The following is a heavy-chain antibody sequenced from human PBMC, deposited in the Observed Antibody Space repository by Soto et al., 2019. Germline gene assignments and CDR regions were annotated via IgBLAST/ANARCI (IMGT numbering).Heavy chain of an antibody. D-gene: IGHD6-13*01. CDR2: IIPIFGTA. CDR1: GGTFSSYS. J-gene: IGHJ6*02. V-gene: IGHV1-69*13. Sequence: ASVKVSCKASGGTFSSYSISWVRQAPGQGLEWMGGIIPIFGTANYAQKFQGRVTITADESTSTAYMELSSLRSEDTAVYYCARAAYSSYYYYGMDVWGQGTTVTVSS. CDR3: ARAAYSSYYYYGMDV.